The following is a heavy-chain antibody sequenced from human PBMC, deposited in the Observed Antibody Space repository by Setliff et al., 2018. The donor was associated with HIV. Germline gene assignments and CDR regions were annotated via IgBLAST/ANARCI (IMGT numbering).Heavy chain of an antibody. V-gene: IGHV4-34*01. D-gene: IGHD1-7*01. Sequence: SETLSLTCAVYGGSVSGYYWSWIRQPPGKGLEWIGEIDHSGSTNYNPSLKSRVTISVDTSKNQFSLKLSSVTAADTAVYYCARDRSNWNYGKNYMDVWGKGTTVTVS. CDR2: IDHSGST. CDR1: GGSVSGYY. J-gene: IGHJ6*03. CDR3: ARDRSNWNYGKNYMDV.